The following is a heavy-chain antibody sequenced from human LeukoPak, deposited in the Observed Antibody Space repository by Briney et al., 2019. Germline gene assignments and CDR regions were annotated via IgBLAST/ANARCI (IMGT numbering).Heavy chain of an antibody. D-gene: IGHD3-9*01. CDR1: GYTFTSYG. CDR2: ICAYNGNT. J-gene: IGHJ5*02. Sequence: GASVKVSCKASGYTFTSYGISWVRQAPGQGLEWMGWICAYNGNTNYAQKLQGRVTMTTDTSTSTAYMELRSLRSDDTAVYYCARDNHYDILTGSPGPNNWFDPWGQGTLVTVSS. V-gene: IGHV1-18*01. CDR3: ARDNHYDILTGSPGPNNWFDP.